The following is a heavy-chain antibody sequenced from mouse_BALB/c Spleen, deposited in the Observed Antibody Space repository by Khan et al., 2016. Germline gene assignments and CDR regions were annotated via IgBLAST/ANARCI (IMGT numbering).Heavy chain of an antibody. Sequence: VQLQESGAELARPGASVRLSCKASGYTSANYWMQWVKQRPGQGLEWIGSIYPGDGDTRYSQKFKDKATLTADKSSRSAYMQLRSVASEGSAVYYCADALYVYWGQGTLVTVSA. D-gene: IGHD2-3*01. J-gene: IGHJ3*01. CDR1: GYTSANYW. V-gene: IGHV1-87*01. CDR3: ADALYVY. CDR2: IYPGDGDT.